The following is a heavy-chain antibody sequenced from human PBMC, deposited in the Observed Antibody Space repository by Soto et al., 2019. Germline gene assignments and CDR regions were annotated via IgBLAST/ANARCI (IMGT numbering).Heavy chain of an antibody. D-gene: IGHD4-17*01. CDR1: GGTFSSHA. J-gene: IGHJ6*02. CDR3: AGGNYSDYAPGYYNYHAMAV. CDR2: LIAIFRAA. Sequence: QVQLVQSGAEVEKPGSSVKVSCKASGGTFSSHAISWVRQAPGQGLEWMGGLIAIFRAANYAQRSQGRVAITADEATSTRYMGVASLRSEDTAVYFCAGGNYSDYAPGYYNYHAMAVWGQRTTVTVSS. V-gene: IGHV1-69*01.